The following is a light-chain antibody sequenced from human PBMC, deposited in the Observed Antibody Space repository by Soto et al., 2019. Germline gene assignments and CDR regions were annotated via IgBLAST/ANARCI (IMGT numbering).Light chain of an antibody. V-gene: IGLV2-14*01. J-gene: IGLJ3*02. CDR2: EVS. CDR1: SSDVGGYNY. CDR3: CSFTNSYTWV. Sequence: QSALTQPASVSGSPGQSITISCTGTSSDVGGYNYVSWFQHHPGKVPKLMIYEVSHRPSGVSDRFSGSKSCTTASLPISGLQDEDEADYYCCSFTNSYTWVFGGGTKVTVL.